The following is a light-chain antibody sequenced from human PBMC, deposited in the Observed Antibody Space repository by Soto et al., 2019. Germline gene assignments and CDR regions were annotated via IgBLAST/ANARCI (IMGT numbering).Light chain of an antibody. Sequence: EIVMTQSPATLSVSPGERATLSCRASQTVSSNLAWYQQKPGQAPRLLIYGASTRATGIPARFSGSGSETELHLIISSLQSEDFAFYYCQQYHNWWTFGQGTRVEIK. CDR1: QTVSSN. V-gene: IGKV3-15*01. J-gene: IGKJ1*01. CDR3: QQYHNWWT. CDR2: GAS.